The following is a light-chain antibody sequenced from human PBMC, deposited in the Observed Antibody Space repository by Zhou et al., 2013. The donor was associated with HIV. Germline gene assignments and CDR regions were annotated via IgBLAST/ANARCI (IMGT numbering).Light chain of an antibody. J-gene: IGKJ3*01. V-gene: IGKV2-28*01. CDR2: LGS. CDR3: MQALQTVT. CDR1: QSLLHSDGYNY. Sequence: DIVMTQTPLSVSVTPGQPASISCKSSQSLLHSDGYNYLDWFLHKPGQSPQLLIYLGSNRASGVPDRFSGSGSGTDFTLKISRVEAEDVGVYYCMQALQTVTFGPGTKVDIK.